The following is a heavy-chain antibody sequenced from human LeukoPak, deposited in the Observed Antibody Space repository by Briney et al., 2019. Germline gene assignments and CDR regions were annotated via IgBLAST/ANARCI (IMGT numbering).Heavy chain of an antibody. D-gene: IGHD6-19*01. CDR3: ARAIAVAGTDEGYYYYGMDV. J-gene: IGHJ6*02. CDR1: GYTFTSYD. V-gene: IGHV1-8*01. Sequence: ASVKVSCKASGYTFTSYDINWVRQATGQGLEWMGWMNPNSGNTGYAQKFQGRVTMTRNTSISTAYMELSSLRSEDTAVYYCARAIAVAGTDEGYYYYGMDVWGQGTTVAVSS. CDR2: MNPNSGNT.